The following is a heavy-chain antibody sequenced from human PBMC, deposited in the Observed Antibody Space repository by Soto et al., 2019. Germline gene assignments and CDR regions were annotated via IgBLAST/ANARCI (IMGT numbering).Heavy chain of an antibody. CDR3: ARGASDFWGAYPEIHFFDY. CDR1: EFTFSTYP. D-gene: IGHD3-3*01. J-gene: IGHJ4*01. Sequence: AGGSLRLSCAASEFTFSTYPTHWVRQAPGKGLEWVAVISYDETNKYYADSVKGRFTISRDNSKNTLYLQMNSLRADDTAVYYCARGASDFWGAYPEIHFFDYWGHGTLVTV. CDR2: ISYDETNK. V-gene: IGHV3-30-3*01.